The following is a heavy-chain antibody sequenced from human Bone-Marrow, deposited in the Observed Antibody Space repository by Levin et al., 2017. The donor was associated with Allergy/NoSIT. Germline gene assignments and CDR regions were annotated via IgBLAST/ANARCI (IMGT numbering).Heavy chain of an antibody. CDR2: FQSGGST. CDR1: ELTVSDNY. Sequence: GGSLRLSCGASELTVSDNYMNWVRQAPGKGLEWVAVFQSGGSTHYADSVKGRFTISRHNSKNTVSLQMNNLRVEDSAVYYCARELSPDYYYMDVWGKGTTVTVSS. V-gene: IGHV3-53*01. CDR3: ARELSPDYYYMDV. J-gene: IGHJ6*03. D-gene: IGHD2-2*01.